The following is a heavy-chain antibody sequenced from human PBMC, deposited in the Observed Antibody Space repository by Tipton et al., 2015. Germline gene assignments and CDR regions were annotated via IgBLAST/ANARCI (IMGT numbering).Heavy chain of an antibody. CDR2: IYYSGST. J-gene: IGHJ5*02. V-gene: IGHV4-59*01. D-gene: IGHD6-6*01. CDR3: ARVAIAARLGWFDP. CDR1: GGSISRYY. Sequence: TLSLTCTVSGGSISRYYWSWIRQPPGKGLEWIAYIYYSGSTNYNPSLKSRVTISVDTSKNQFSLKLSSVTAADTAVYYCARVAIAARLGWFDPWGQGTLVTVSS.